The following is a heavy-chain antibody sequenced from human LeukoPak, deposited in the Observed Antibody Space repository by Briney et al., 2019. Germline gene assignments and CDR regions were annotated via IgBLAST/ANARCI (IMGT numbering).Heavy chain of an antibody. CDR2: INHSGST. CDR1: GGSFSGYY. V-gene: IGHV4-34*01. CDR3: ASTYSSSWYPFFDY. J-gene: IGHJ4*02. Sequence: SETLSLTCAVYGGSFSGYYWSWIRQPPGKGLEWIGEINHSGSTNYNPSLKSRVTISVDTSKNQFSLKLSSVTAADTAVYYCASTYSSSWYPFFDYWGQGTLVTVSS. D-gene: IGHD6-13*01.